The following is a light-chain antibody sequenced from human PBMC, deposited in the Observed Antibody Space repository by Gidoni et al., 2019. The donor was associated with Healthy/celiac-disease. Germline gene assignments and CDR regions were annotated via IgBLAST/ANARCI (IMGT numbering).Light chain of an antibody. Sequence: QSALTQPRSVSGSPGQSVPIPCTGTSSDVGGYNYVSWYQQHPGKAPKLMIYDVSKRPSGVPDRFSGSKSGNTASLTISGLQAEDEADYYCCSSAGTSTFVFGTGTKVTVL. CDR3: CSSAGTSTFV. CDR2: DVS. V-gene: IGLV2-11*01. CDR1: SSDVGGYNY. J-gene: IGLJ1*01.